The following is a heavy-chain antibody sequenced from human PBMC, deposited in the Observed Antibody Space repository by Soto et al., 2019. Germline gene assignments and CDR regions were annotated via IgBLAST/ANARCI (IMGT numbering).Heavy chain of an antibody. J-gene: IGHJ5*02. CDR1: GGTFSSYA. CDR3: ARGNTIFGVVIPYNWFDP. D-gene: IGHD3-3*01. V-gene: IGHV1-69*13. CDR2: IIPIFGTA. Sequence: ASVKVSCKASGGTFSSYAISWVRQAPGQGLEWMGGIIPIFGTANYAQKFQGRVTITADESTSTAYMELGSLRSEDTAVYYCARGNTIFGVVIPYNWFDPWGQGTMVTVYS.